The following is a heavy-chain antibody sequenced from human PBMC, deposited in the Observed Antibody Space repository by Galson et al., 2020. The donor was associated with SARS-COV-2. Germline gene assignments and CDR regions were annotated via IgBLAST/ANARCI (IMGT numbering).Heavy chain of an antibody. V-gene: IGHV4-39*07. Sequence: SETLSLTCTVSGGSISSSSYYWGWIRQPPGKGLEWIGSIYYTGSTYYNPSLKSRVTISVDTSKNQFSLKLSSVTAADTAVYYCARADWSVFWSGYPPLFDYWGQGTLVTVSS. J-gene: IGHJ4*02. CDR2: IYYTGST. D-gene: IGHD3-3*01. CDR1: GGSISSSSYY. CDR3: ARADWSVFWSGYPPLFDY.